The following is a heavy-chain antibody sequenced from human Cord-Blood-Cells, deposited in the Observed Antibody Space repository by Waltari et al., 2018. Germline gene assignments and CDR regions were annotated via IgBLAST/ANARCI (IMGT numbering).Heavy chain of an antibody. CDR1: GYTYTGYY. CDR2: INPNSGGT. CDR3: ARGVGATAFDI. Sequence: QVQLVQTGAEVKKPGASVKVSCQASGYTYTGYYNPWARQAPGQGLEWMGWINPNSGGTNYAQKFQGWVTMTRDTSISTAYMELSRLRSDDTAVYYCARGVGATAFDIWGQGTMVTVSS. V-gene: IGHV1-2*04. J-gene: IGHJ3*02. D-gene: IGHD1-26*01.